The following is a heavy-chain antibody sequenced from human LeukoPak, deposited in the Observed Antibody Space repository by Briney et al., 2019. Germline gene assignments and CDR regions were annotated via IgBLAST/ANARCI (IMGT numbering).Heavy chain of an antibody. D-gene: IGHD2-15*01. V-gene: IGHV3-23*01. CDR3: AKASRFAGGGYYYYYYMDV. Sequence: PGGSLRLSCAASGFTFSSYAMSWVRQAPGKGLEWVSAISGSGGSTDYADSVKGRFTISRDNSKNTLYLQMNSLRAEDTAVYYCAKASRFAGGGYYYYYYMDVWGKGTTVTVSS. CDR2: ISGSGGST. CDR1: GFTFSSYA. J-gene: IGHJ6*03.